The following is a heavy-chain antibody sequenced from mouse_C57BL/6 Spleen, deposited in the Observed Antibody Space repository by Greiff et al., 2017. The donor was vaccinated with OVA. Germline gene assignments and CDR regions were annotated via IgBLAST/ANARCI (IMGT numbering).Heavy chain of an antibody. V-gene: IGHV1-18*01. D-gene: IGHD2-5*01. J-gene: IGHJ1*03. Sequence: VQLQQSGPELVKPGASVKIPCKASGYTFTDYNMDWVKQSHGKSLEWIGDINPNNGGTIYNQKFKGKATLTVDKSSSTAYMELRSLTSEDTAVYYCARRDYSKGYFDVWGTGTTVTVSS. CDR2: INPNNGGT. CDR1: GYTFTDYN. CDR3: ARRDYSKGYFDV.